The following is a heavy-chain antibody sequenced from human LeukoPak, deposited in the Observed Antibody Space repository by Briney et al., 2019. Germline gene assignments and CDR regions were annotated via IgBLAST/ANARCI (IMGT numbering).Heavy chain of an antibody. Sequence: SETLSLTCTVSGGSISSSSYYWGWIRQLPGKGLEWIGSIYYSGSTYYNPSLKSRVTISVDTSKNQFSLKLSSVTAADTAVYYCARHPMVRGVPYYYYMDVWGKGTTVTVSS. CDR3: ARHPMVRGVPYYYYMDV. D-gene: IGHD3-10*01. CDR1: GGSISSSSYY. J-gene: IGHJ6*03. CDR2: IYYSGST. V-gene: IGHV4-39*01.